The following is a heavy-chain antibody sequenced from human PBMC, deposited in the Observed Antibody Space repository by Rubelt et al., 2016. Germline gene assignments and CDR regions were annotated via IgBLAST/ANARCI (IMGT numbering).Heavy chain of an antibody. CDR1: GYSISSGYY. V-gene: IGHV4-38-2*02. CDR3: ARGGVSRGRSYYYYGMDV. Sequence: QVQLQESGPGLVKPSETLSLTCTVSGYSISSGYYWGWIRQPPGKGLEWIGSIYYSGSTNYNPSLKSRVTISVDTSKNQFSLKLSSVTAADTAVYYCARGGVSRGRSYYYYGMDVWGQGTTVTVSS. J-gene: IGHJ6*02. CDR2: IYYSGST. D-gene: IGHD3-10*01.